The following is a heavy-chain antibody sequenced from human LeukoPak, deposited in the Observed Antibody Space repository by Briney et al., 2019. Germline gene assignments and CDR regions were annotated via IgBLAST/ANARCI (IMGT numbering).Heavy chain of an antibody. CDR3: ARVVTANTNWFDP. D-gene: IGHD2-21*02. V-gene: IGHV3-11*06. Sequence: PGGSLRLSCAASGFTFSDYYMSWIRQAPGKGLEWVSYISSSSSYTNYADSVKGRFTISRDNAKNSLYLQMNSLRAEDTAVYYCARVVTANTNWFDPWGQGTLVTVSS. CDR2: ISSSSSYT. J-gene: IGHJ5*02. CDR1: GFTFSDYY.